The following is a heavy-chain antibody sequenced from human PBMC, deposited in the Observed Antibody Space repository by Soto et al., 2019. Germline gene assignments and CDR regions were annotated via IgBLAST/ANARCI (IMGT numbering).Heavy chain of an antibody. V-gene: IGHV1-69*01. CDR2: IIPIFGTA. D-gene: IGHD2-15*01. Sequence: QVQLVQSGAEVKKPGSSVKVSCKASGGTFSSYAISWVRQAPGQGLEWMGGIIPIFGTANYAQKFQGRVTITADESTSTAYMELSSLRSEDTAVYYCARARPALGYCSGGSCFDAFEIWGQGTMVTVSS. CDR1: GGTFSSYA. J-gene: IGHJ3*02. CDR3: ARARPALGYCSGGSCFDAFEI.